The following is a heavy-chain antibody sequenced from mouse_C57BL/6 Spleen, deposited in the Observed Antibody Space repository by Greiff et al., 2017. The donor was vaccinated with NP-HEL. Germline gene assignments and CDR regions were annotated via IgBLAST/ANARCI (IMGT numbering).Heavy chain of an antibody. D-gene: IGHD2-13*01. CDR3: ARGGLHGFDY. V-gene: IGHV1-69*01. J-gene: IGHJ2*01. CDR2: IDPSDSYT. Sequence: QVQLKQPGAELVMPGASVKLSCKASGYTFTSYWMHWVKQRPGQGLEWIGEIDPSDSYTNYNQKFKGKSTLTVDKSSSTAYMQLSSLTSEDSAVYYCARGGLHGFDYWGQGTTLTVSS. CDR1: GYTFTSYW.